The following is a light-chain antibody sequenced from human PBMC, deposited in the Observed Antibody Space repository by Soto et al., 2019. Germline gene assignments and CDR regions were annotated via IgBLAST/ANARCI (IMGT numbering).Light chain of an antibody. CDR3: QQYDSSPPSWT. CDR1: QSVSY. Sequence: ETVLTQSPGTLSLSPGERVTLSCRARQSVSYLAWYQQKPGQAPRLLIYGASSRATGIPDRFSGSGSGTDFTLTISRLEPEDFVVYYCQQYDSSPPSWTFGQGTTVEVK. CDR2: GAS. J-gene: IGKJ1*01. V-gene: IGKV3-20*01.